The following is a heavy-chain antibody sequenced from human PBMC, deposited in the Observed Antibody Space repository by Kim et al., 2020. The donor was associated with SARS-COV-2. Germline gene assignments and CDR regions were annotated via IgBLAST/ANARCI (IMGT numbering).Heavy chain of an antibody. V-gene: IGHV5-51*01. J-gene: IGHJ4*02. CDR1: GYSFTRYW. CDR3: AMPSSGWQPYCFDY. D-gene: IGHD6-19*01. Sequence: GESLKISCKGSGYSFTRYWIGWVRQMPGKGLEWMGIIYPGDSDTRYSPSFQGQVTISVDKSISTAYLQWSSLKASDTAMYYCAMPSSGWQPYCFDYWGQGTLVIVSS. CDR2: IYPGDSDT.